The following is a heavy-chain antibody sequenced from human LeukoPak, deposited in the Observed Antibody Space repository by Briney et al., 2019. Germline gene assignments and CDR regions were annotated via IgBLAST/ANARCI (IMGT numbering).Heavy chain of an antibody. CDR2: ISGSGAGT. Sequence: GGSLRLSCAASGFTFATYAMTWVRQAPGKGLEWVSAISGSGAGTYYADSVRGRFTISRDNSKTTLYLQMNSLRAEDTAVYYCAKEGGSQNYYYYYMDVWGKGTTVTVSS. CDR1: GFTFATYA. CDR3: AKEGGSQNYYYYYMDV. V-gene: IGHV3-23*01. D-gene: IGHD1-26*01. J-gene: IGHJ6*03.